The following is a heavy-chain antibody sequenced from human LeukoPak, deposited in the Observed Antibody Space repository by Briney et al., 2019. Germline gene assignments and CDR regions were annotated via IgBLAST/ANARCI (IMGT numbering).Heavy chain of an antibody. D-gene: IGHD3-22*01. CDR3: TTDYYDSSGYYLQPFDY. CDR1: GFTFSNAW. Sequence: GGSLRLSCAASGFTFSNAWMSWVRQAPGKGLEWVGRIKSKTDGGTTDYAAPVKGRFTISRDDSKNTLYLQMNSLKTEDTAVYYCTTDYYDSSGYYLQPFDYWDQGTLVTVSS. J-gene: IGHJ4*02. V-gene: IGHV3-15*01. CDR2: IKSKTDGGTT.